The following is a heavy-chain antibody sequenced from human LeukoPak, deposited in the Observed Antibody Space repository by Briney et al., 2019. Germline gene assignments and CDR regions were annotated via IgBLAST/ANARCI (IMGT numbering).Heavy chain of an antibody. V-gene: IGHV3-7*04. CDR3: ARDGSGSDFSLDY. CDR1: GFTFRRHW. CDR2: LNQDGSQT. Sequence: GGSLRLSCAGSGFTFRRHWMNWVRQAPGKGLEWVATLNQDGSQTYYLDSVRGRFTISRDNAHNSLYLQMHSLRAEDTAVYYCARDGSGSDFSLDYWGQGTLVTVSS. J-gene: IGHJ4*02. D-gene: IGHD3-10*01.